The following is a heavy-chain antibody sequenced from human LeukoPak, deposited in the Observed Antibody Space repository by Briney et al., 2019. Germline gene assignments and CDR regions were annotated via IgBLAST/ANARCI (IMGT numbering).Heavy chain of an antibody. CDR2: INPSGGST. Sequence: ASVKVSCKASGYTFTNYYMHWVRQAPGQGLEWVGIINPSGGSTSYAPKFQGRVTMTRDTSTSTVYMELSSLRSEDTAVYYCARAGSITILRGVTGSQFDYWGQGTLVTVSS. D-gene: IGHD3-10*01. V-gene: IGHV1-46*01. CDR3: ARAGSITILRGVTGSQFDY. CDR1: GYTFTNYY. J-gene: IGHJ4*02.